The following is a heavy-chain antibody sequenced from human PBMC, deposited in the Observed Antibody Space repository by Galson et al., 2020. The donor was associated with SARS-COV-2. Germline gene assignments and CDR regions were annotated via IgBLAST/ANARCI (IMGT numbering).Heavy chain of an antibody. V-gene: IGHV3-21*01. Sequence: TGGSLRLSCAASGFTFSSYSMNWVRQAPGKGLEWVSSISSSSSYIYYADSVKGRFTISRDNAKNSLYLQMNSLRAEDTAVYYCARDGDGYQGVWGQGTLVTVSS. CDR3: ARDGDGYQGV. CDR2: ISSSSSYI. J-gene: IGHJ4*02. D-gene: IGHD5-12*01. CDR1: GFTFSSYS.